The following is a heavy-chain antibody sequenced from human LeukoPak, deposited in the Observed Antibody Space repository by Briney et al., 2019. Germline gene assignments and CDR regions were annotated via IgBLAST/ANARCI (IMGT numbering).Heavy chain of an antibody. J-gene: IGHJ4*02. CDR1: GFTFSSYS. V-gene: IGHV3-48*01. CDR3: GRDWISVVDY. D-gene: IGHD2-2*03. CDR2: ISGGSSTI. Sequence: PGGSLSLSCAASGFTFSSYSMNWVRQAPGKGLEWVSYISGGSSTIYYADSVKGRLTISRDNAKNSLYLQMNSLRAEDTAVYYCGRDWISVVDYWGQGTLVTVSS.